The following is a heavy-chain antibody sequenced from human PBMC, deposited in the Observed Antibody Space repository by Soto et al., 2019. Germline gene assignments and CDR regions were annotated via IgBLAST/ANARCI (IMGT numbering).Heavy chain of an antibody. D-gene: IGHD3-10*01. CDR3: AREVQVHTPAFVY. CDR2: ISPMFGAA. J-gene: IGHJ4*02. Sequence: QVQLVQSGAEMKKPGSSVKVSCQSSGGTFNTYAMNWVRQAPGQGPEWMGDISPMFGAANYAPKFQGRVTITADESTGTSSMQLCSLTSEDTALYFCAREVQVHTPAFVYWGQGTLVTVSS. V-gene: IGHV1-69*19. CDR1: GGTFNTYA.